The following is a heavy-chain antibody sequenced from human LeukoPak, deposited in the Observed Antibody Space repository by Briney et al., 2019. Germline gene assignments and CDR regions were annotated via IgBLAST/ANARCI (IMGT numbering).Heavy chain of an antibody. Sequence: PSETLSLTCAVCGSFSGYYWSWIRQPPGKGLEWIGEINHSGSTNYNPSLKSRVTISVDTSKNQFSLKLSSVTAADTAVYYCARGPHYDILTGYHPIGWFDPWGQGTLVTVSS. V-gene: IGHV4-34*01. CDR1: GSFSGYY. D-gene: IGHD3-9*01. J-gene: IGHJ5*02. CDR3: ARGPHYDILTGYHPIGWFDP. CDR2: INHSGST.